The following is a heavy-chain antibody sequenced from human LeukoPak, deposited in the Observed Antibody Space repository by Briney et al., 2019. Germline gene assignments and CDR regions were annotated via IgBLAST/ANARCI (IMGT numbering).Heavy chain of an antibody. Sequence: PGGSLRLSCAASGFNFSSYGMHWVGQAPGKGGEGVAVISNEGSKKDYADSVKGRFTISRDNTKNTVYLQMNSLRAQDTAVYYCARGARKGDDYGGFFDYWGQGTLVTVSS. CDR1: GFNFSSYG. CDR2: ISNEGSKK. V-gene: IGHV3-30*03. D-gene: IGHD4-17*01. J-gene: IGHJ4*02. CDR3: ARGARKGDDYGGFFDY.